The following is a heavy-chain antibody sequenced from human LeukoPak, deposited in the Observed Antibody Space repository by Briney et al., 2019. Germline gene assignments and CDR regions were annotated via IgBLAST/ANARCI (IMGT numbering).Heavy chain of an antibody. V-gene: IGHV3-15*01. Sequence: GGSLRLSCAASGFTFINAWMTWVRQAPGEGLEWVGRIKSKTDGETTDYAAPVKGRFTISRDDSKGTLFLQMNSLKTEDTAVYYCTTDGSSYPDYWGQGTLVSVSS. D-gene: IGHD6-13*01. CDR1: GFTFINAW. J-gene: IGHJ4*02. CDR2: IKSKTDGETT. CDR3: TTDGSSYPDY.